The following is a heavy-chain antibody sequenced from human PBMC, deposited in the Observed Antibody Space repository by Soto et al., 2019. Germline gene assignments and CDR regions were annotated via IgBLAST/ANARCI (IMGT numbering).Heavy chain of an antibody. CDR3: ARYLPYNYIWGSYFDY. CDR2: IKQDGREK. CDR1: GFTFSTYW. V-gene: IGHV3-7*01. Sequence: GGSLRLSCSASGFTFSTYWMSWVRQVPGKGLEWVANIKQDGREKYHVGSVKGRLTICRDNAKNSMYLQMNSLRAEDTAVYYCARYLPYNYIWGSYFDYWGQGTLVTVSS. J-gene: IGHJ4*02. D-gene: IGHD3-16*01.